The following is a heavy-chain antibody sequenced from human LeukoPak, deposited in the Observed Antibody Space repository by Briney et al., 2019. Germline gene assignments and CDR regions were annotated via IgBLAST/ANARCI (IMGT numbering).Heavy chain of an antibody. J-gene: IGHJ4*02. V-gene: IGHV1-18*01. D-gene: IGHD4-17*01. CDR2: ISAYNGNT. CDR3: ARVHRGDYAKNCDY. CDR1: GYTFTSYG. Sequence: ASVKVSCKASGYTFTSYGISWVRQAPGQGLEWMGWISAYNGNTNYAQKFQGRVTMTTDTSTSTAYMELRSLRSDDTAVYYCARVHRGDYAKNCDYWGQGTLVTVSP.